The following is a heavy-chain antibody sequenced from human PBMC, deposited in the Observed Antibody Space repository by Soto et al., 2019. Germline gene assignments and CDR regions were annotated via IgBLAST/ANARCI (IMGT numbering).Heavy chain of an antibody. J-gene: IGHJ6*03. V-gene: IGHV3-33*01. CDR1: GFTFSNYG. D-gene: IGHD6-13*01. CDR2: IWHDGSNK. CDR3: ARGEQLSSYYYNHMDV. Sequence: QVQLVESGGGVVQPGRSLTLSCAASGFTFSNYGMHWVRQAPGKGLEWVALIWHDGSNKFYADSVKGRFTIFRDNSKNTLFLHMNSLRAEDTAIYYCARGEQLSSYYYNHMDVWGKGTTVTVSS.